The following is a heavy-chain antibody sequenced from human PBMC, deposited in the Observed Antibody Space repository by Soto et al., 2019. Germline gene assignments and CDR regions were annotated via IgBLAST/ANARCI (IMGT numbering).Heavy chain of an antibody. V-gene: IGHV4-31*03. D-gene: IGHD6-13*01. CDR2: IYYSGST. J-gene: IGHJ4*02. CDR3: ARDEGSSWYGGPSGYFDY. Sequence: ASETLSLTCTVSGGSISSGGYYWSWIRQHPGKGLEWIGYIYYSGSTYYNPSLKSRVTISVDTSKNQFSLKLSSVTAADTAVYYCARDEGSSWYGGPSGYFDYWGQGTLVTVS. CDR1: GGSISSGGYY.